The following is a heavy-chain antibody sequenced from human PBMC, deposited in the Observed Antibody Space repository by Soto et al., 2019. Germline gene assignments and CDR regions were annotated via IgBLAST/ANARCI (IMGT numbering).Heavy chain of an antibody. J-gene: IGHJ6*03. Sequence: GGSLRLSCAASGFTFSSYGMHWVRQAPGKGLEWVAVIWYDGSNKYYADSVKGRFTISRDNSKNTLYLQMNSLRAEDTAVYYCARDAAMVRGVIITAYYYYYMDVWGKGTTVTVSS. CDR3: ARDAAMVRGVIITAYYYYYMDV. V-gene: IGHV3-33*01. CDR1: GFTFSSYG. CDR2: IWYDGSNK. D-gene: IGHD3-10*01.